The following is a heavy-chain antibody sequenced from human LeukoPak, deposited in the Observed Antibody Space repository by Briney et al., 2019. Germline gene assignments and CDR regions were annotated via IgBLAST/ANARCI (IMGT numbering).Heavy chain of an antibody. D-gene: IGHD2-15*01. V-gene: IGHV3-21*01. CDR2: IASSSSYT. CDR3: ARDLDVVVVAATYYYYGMDV. Sequence: PGGSLRLSCAASGFTFRDYTMNWVRQAPGKGLEWVSSIASSSSYTYYADSVKGRFTISRDNAKNSLYLQMNSLRAEDTAVYYCARDLDVVVVAATYYYYGMDVWGQGTTVTVSS. J-gene: IGHJ6*02. CDR1: GFTFRDYT.